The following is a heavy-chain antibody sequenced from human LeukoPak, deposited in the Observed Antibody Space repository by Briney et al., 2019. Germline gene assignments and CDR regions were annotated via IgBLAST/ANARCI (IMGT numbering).Heavy chain of an antibody. Sequence: SETLSLTCAVSGGSISRGGYSWSWIRQPPGKGLEWIGYIYYSGSTYYNPSLKSRVTISVDTSKNQFSLKLSSVTAADTAVYYCARTYYYDSSGYYYVAYWGQGTLVTVSS. CDR3: ARTYYYDSSGYYYVAY. J-gene: IGHJ4*02. V-gene: IGHV4-30-4*07. CDR2: IYYSGST. CDR1: GGSISRGGYS. D-gene: IGHD3-22*01.